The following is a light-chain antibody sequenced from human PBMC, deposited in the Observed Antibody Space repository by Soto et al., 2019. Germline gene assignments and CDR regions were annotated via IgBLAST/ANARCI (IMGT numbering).Light chain of an antibody. Sequence: DIQMTQSPSALSACVGYRVNITCRASQTVSSYLNWYQQKPGTVPKLLIYATSNLQSGVPSRFSGRGFGTDFTLTISSLQPEDFATYYCQQSFTTPSFGQGTRLEIK. CDR1: QTVSSY. J-gene: IGKJ5*01. CDR3: QQSFTTPS. CDR2: ATS. V-gene: IGKV1-39*01.